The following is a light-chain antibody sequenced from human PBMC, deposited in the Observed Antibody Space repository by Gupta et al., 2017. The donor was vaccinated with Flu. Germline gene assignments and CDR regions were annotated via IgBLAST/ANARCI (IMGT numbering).Light chain of an antibody. V-gene: IGLV3-1*01. Sequence: TCSGDKLANKYTGWYQQKPGQSPVLISYEDEKRPSGIPERFSGSNTGNTATLTISGTQAMDETDYYCQAWDSSAGVFGAGTKVTV. CDR1: KLANKY. J-gene: IGLJ1*01. CDR2: EDE. CDR3: QAWDSSAGV.